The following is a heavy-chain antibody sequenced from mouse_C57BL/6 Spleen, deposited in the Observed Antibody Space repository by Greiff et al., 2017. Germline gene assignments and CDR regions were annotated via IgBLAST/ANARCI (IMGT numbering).Heavy chain of an antibody. CDR2: IDPENGDT. Sequence: EVKLQESGAELVRPGASVKLSCTASGFNIKDDYMHWVKQRPGRGLEWIGWIDPENGDTEYASKFQGKATITADKSSNTAYLQLSSLTSEDTAVYYCTTIYYDYGPCDYWGQGTTLTVSS. CDR1: GFNIKDDY. J-gene: IGHJ2*01. V-gene: IGHV14-4*01. CDR3: TTIYYDYGPCDY. D-gene: IGHD2-4*01.